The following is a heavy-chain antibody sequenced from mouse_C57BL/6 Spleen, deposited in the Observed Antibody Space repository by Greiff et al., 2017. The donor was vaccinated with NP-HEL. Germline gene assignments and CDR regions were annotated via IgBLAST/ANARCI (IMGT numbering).Heavy chain of an antibody. CDR3: TRDGGYYDY. Sequence: EVQVVESGGGLVKPGGSLKLSCAASGFTFSSYAMSWVRQTPEKRLEWVATISDGGSYTYYPDNVKGRFTISRDNAKNNLYLQMSHLKSEDTTMYCCTRDGGYYDYWGQGTTLTVSS. D-gene: IGHD2-3*01. CDR1: GFTFSSYA. J-gene: IGHJ2*01. CDR2: ISDGGSYT. V-gene: IGHV5-4*01.